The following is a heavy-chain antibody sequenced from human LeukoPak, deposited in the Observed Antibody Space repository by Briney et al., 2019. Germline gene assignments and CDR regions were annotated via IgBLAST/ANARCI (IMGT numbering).Heavy chain of an antibody. Sequence: GGSLRLSCAASGFTFSNYWMGWVRQAPGKGLEWVANIKQDGSEIYYVDSVKGRFTISRDTAKDSLYLQMNSLRAEDTAVYYCARDRGRSGYDLYAYWGQGTLVAVPS. J-gene: IGHJ4*02. V-gene: IGHV3-7*01. D-gene: IGHD5-12*01. CDR3: ARDRGRSGYDLYAY. CDR1: GFTFSNYW. CDR2: IKQDGSEI.